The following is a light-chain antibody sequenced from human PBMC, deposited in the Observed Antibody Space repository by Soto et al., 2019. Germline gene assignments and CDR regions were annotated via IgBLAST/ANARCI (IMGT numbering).Light chain of an antibody. CDR2: DAS. Sequence: EIVLTQSPATLSLSPGERATLSCSASQSVSSYLSWYQQQPGQAPRLLIYDASNRATGIRARFSGSGSGTDFNLSISSLEPEDFAVYYYNQRRNWKRGTFVQGTKLEIK. CDR1: QSVSSY. V-gene: IGKV3-11*01. CDR3: NQRRNWKRGT. J-gene: IGKJ2*02.